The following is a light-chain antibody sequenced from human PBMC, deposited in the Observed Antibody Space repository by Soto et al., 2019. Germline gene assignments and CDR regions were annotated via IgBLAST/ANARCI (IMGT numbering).Light chain of an antibody. CDR1: SGSVSTSNY. Sequence: QTVVTQEQSFSVDPGRTVTLTCGFSSGSVSTSNYPSWYQQTPGQAPRTLIYSTNTRSSGGPDRCSGSILGNKAALTITGAEAYDESYYYCVLYMGSGIWVFGGGTKLTV. CDR2: STN. J-gene: IGLJ3*02. CDR3: VLYMGSGIWV. V-gene: IGLV8-61*01.